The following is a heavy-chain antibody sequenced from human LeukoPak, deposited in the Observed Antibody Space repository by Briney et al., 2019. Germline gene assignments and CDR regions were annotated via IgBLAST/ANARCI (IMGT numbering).Heavy chain of an antibody. V-gene: IGHV1-69*13. CDR3: ARGVWDYTLAAFDI. D-gene: IGHD3-16*01. Sequence: ASVKVSCKASGGTFSSYAISWVRQAPGQGLEWMGGIIPIFGTANYAQKFQGRVTITADESTSTAYMELSSLRSEDTAVYYCARGVWDYTLAAFDIWGQGTMVTVSS. J-gene: IGHJ3*02. CDR1: GGTFSSYA. CDR2: IIPIFGTA.